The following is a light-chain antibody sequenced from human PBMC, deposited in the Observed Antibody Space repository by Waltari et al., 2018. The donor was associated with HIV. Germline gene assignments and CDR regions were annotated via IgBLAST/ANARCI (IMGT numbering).Light chain of an antibody. CDR2: DTT. V-gene: IGLV7-46*01. CDR1: TGDVTTGHY. J-gene: IGLJ3*02. Sequence: QAVVTQEPSLTVSPGGTVTLTCGSSTGDVTTGHYAYWFQEMPGQAPRTLIYDTTHKHSWTPARFAGSLPGGKAALTLSGAQPEDEAEYYCLLSYSGARVFGGGTKLTVL. CDR3: LLSYSGARV.